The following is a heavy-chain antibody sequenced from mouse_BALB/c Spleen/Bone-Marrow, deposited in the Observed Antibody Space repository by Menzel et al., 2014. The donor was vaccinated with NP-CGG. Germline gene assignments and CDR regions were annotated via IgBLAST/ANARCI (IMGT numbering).Heavy chain of an antibody. V-gene: IGHV1-7*01. Sequence: LPQAGAEIAKTWAPVKMSCKGSGYTFSKYWEHLGEKKPGQGLGWIGYINPSTGYTEYNQKFKDKATLTADKSSSTAYMQLSSLTSEDSAVYYCARIYYYGRDYWGQGTTLTVSS. CDR3: ARIYYYGRDY. D-gene: IGHD1-1*01. CDR2: INPSTGYT. J-gene: IGHJ2*01. CDR1: GYTFSKYW.